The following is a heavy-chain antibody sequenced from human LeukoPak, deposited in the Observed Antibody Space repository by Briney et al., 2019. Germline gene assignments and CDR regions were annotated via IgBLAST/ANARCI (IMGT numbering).Heavy chain of an antibody. CDR3: ARDGPGMITFGGVIVAYYFDY. J-gene: IGHJ4*02. D-gene: IGHD3-16*02. CDR1: GYSISSGYY. Sequence: SETLSLTCTVSGYSISSGYYWGWIRQPPGKGLEWIGSIYHSGSTYYNPSLKSRVTISVDTSKNQFSLKLSSVTAADTAVYYCARDGPGMITFGGVIVAYYFDYWGQGTLVTVSS. CDR2: IYHSGST. V-gene: IGHV4-38-2*02.